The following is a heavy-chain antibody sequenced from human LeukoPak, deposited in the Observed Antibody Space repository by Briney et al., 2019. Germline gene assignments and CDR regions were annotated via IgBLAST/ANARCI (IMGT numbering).Heavy chain of an antibody. CDR1: GFTFSSYW. CDR2: IKQDGSEK. V-gene: IGHV3-7*01. D-gene: IGHD6-19*01. J-gene: IGHJ6*02. CDR3: ARLSGWYYYYGMDV. Sequence: GGSLRLSCAASGFTFSSYWMSWVRQAPGKGLEWVANIKQDGSEKYYVDSVKGRFTISRDNAKNSLYLQMNSLRAEDTAVYYCARLSGWYYYYGMDVWGQGTTVTVSS.